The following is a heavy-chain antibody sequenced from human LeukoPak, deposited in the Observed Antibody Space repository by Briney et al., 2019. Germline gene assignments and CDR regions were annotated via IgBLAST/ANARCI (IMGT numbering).Heavy chain of an antibody. D-gene: IGHD3-22*01. V-gene: IGHV3-15*01. CDR3: TTDALTMTIEFDY. J-gene: IGHJ4*02. Sequence: GRSLRLSCAASGFTFSNAWISWVSQAPGKWLGWVGLIKSKTAGRITDYAAPVKGRFTISRDDSKNTLYLQMNSLKTEDTAVYYCTTDALTMTIEFDYWGQGTLVTVS. CDR1: GFTFSNAW. CDR2: IKSKTAGRIT.